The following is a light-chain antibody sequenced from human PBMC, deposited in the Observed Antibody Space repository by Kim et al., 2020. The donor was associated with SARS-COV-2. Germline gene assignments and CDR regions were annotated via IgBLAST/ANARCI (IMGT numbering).Light chain of an antibody. J-gene: IGKJ4*01. CDR3: QQYYNYPLT. CDR2: AAS. CDR1: QGITTS. Sequence: APVGDRGTITCRASQGITTSLAWFQQKPGKAPKSLIYAASNLQSVVPSKFSGSGSGTDFTLTINTLQPEDFATYYCQQYYNYPLTFGGGTEVDIK. V-gene: IGKV1-16*02.